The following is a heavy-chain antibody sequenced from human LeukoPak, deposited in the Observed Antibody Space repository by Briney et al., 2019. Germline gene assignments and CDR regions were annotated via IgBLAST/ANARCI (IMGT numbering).Heavy chain of an antibody. CDR3: ARDSSSSWSYYYGMDV. CDR2: IYYSGST. V-gene: IGHV4-39*07. Sequence: SETLSLTCTVSGGSISSSSYYWGWIRQPPGKGLEWIGSIYYSGSTYYNPSLKSRVTISVDTSKNQFSLKLSSVTAADTAVYYCARDSSSSWSYYYGMDVWGQGTTVTVSS. J-gene: IGHJ6*02. D-gene: IGHD6-13*01. CDR1: GGSISSSSYY.